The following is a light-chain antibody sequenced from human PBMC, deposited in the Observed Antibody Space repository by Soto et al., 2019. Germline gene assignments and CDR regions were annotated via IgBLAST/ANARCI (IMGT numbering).Light chain of an antibody. J-gene: IGKJ1*01. V-gene: IGKV3-11*01. CDR1: QSVSSY. CDR3: QPRSNWPPMT. CDR2: DAS. Sequence: EIVLTQSPATLSLSPGERATLSCRASQSVSSYLAWYQHKPGQAPRRLSYDASNRATGIPAWFSGSGSGTAVTLTICSPVHEDFSVYYCQPRSNWPPMTFGLGTKVEIK.